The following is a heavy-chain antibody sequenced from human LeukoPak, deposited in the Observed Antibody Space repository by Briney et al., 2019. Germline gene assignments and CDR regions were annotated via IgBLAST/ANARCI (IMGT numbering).Heavy chain of an antibody. J-gene: IGHJ6*03. Sequence: SETLSLTCSVSGYSISSAYYWSWIRQPPGKGLEWIGYIYYSGSAKYNPSLKSRVTISVDTSKNQFSLRLSSVTAADAAVYYCARDWGVSARPGYMDVWGKGTTVTVSS. V-gene: IGHV4-59*01. CDR2: IYYSGSA. CDR1: GYSISSAYY. D-gene: IGHD6-6*01. CDR3: ARDWGVSARPGYMDV.